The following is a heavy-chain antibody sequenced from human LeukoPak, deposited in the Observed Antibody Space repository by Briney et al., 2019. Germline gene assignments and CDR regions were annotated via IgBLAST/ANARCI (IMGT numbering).Heavy chain of an antibody. CDR2: LSGSTGTM. CDR1: GFTLTNFH. D-gene: IGHD2-21*02. CDR3: AKGSGHYYFDY. Sequence: GGSLRLSRVVSGFTLTNFHMNWVRQAPGKGLEWVSYLSGSTGTMYYADSVKGRFTISRDTAKNSLYLQMNSLRAEDTAVYYCAKGSGHYYFDYWGQGTLVTVSS. J-gene: IGHJ4*02. V-gene: IGHV3-48*01.